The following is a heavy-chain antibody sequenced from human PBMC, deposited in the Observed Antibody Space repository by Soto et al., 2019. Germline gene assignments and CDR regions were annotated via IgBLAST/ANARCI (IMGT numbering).Heavy chain of an antibody. J-gene: IGHJ5*02. D-gene: IGHD2-2*01. CDR3: ARDPGYCSSTSCLNWFDP. Sequence: ASVKVSCKASGYTFTGYYMHWVRQAPGQGLEWMGWINPNSGGTNYAQKFQGWVTMTRDTSISTAYMELSRLRSDDTAVYYCARDPGYCSSTSCLNWFDPWGQGTLVTVS. CDR1: GYTFTGYY. V-gene: IGHV1-2*04. CDR2: INPNSGGT.